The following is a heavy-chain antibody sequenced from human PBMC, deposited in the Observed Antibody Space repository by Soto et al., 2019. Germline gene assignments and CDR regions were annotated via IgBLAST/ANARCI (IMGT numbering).Heavy chain of an antibody. CDR3: ARAFWGEVGPSFDY. Sequence: ASETRSLTCPLPCCSIHSYYWRWISQPPRKGLEWIGYMFYFGSTSYNPSLKSRVTISVDTSKNQFSLRLTSVTAADTALYYCARAFWGEVGPSFDYRGQGTLVTVSS. J-gene: IGHJ4*02. CDR1: CCSIHSYY. CDR2: MFYFGST. D-gene: IGHD3-16*01. V-gene: IGHV4-59*01.